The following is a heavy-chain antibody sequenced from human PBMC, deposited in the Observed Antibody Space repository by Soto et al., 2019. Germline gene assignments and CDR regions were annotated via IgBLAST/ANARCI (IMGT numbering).Heavy chain of an antibody. V-gene: IGHV4-59*01. CDR1: DGSISSYY. Sequence: PSATLSLTCTVSDGSISSYYWSWIRQHPGTGLEWIGYIYYSGSTNYNPSLKSRVTLSVDTSKNPFSLKLSSVTAADTAVYYCAGQRVVVAARITWFDPWGQGTLVTVSS. CDR2: IYYSGST. J-gene: IGHJ5*02. D-gene: IGHD2-15*01. CDR3: AGQRVVVAARITWFDP.